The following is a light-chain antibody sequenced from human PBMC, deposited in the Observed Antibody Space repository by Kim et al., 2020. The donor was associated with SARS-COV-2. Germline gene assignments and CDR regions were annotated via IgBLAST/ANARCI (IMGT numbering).Light chain of an antibody. CDR3: QVWDSSSDHPGV. CDR2: FDS. V-gene: IGLV3-21*04. Sequence: SYELTQPPSVSVAQGQTARITCGGNNIGSKSVHWYQQKPGQAPVVVIYFDSDRPSGIPERFSGSNSGNTATLTISRVEAGDEADYYCQVWDSSSDHPGVFGGGTQLTVL. CDR1: NIGSKS. J-gene: IGLJ3*02.